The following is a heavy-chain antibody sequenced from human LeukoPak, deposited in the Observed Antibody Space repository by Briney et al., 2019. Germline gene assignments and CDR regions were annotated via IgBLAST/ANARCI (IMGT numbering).Heavy chain of an antibody. Sequence: SETLSLTCTVSGGSISSSSYYWGWIRQPPGKGLEWIGSIYYSGSTYYNPSLKSRVTISVDTSKNQFSLKLSSVTAADTAVYYCARRAVAGTGFGFDYWGQGTLVTVSS. V-gene: IGHV4-39*07. CDR3: ARRAVAGTGFGFDY. CDR1: GGSISSSSYY. D-gene: IGHD6-19*01. CDR2: IYYSGST. J-gene: IGHJ4*02.